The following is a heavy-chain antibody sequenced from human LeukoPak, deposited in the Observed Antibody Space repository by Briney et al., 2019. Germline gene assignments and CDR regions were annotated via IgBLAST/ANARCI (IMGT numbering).Heavy chain of an antibody. CDR3: TRDKTGSGWFFDY. CDR1: GFTFGDYA. V-gene: IGHV3-49*03. J-gene: IGHJ4*02. Sequence: GSLRLSCTASGFTFGDYAMSWFRQAPGKGLEWVGFIRSKAYGGTTEYAASVKGRFTISRDDSKSIAYLQMNSLKTEDTAVYYCTRDKTGSGWFFDYWGQGTLVTVSS. D-gene: IGHD6-19*01. CDR2: IRSKAYGGTT.